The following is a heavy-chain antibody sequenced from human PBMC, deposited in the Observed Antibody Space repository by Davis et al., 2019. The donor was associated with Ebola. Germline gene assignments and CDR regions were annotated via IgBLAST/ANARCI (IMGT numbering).Heavy chain of an antibody. D-gene: IGHD6-6*01. CDR3: VREGAARSGFGN. CDR1: GYTFTGYY. CDR2: INPNSGCT. J-gene: IGHJ4*02. Sequence: AASVKVSCKASGYTFTGYYMHWVRQAPGQGLEWMGRINPNSGCTNYAQKFQGRVTMTRNTSIGTAYMELSSLGFEGSAVYYCVREGAARSGFGNWGQGTLVTVSS. V-gene: IGHV1-2*06.